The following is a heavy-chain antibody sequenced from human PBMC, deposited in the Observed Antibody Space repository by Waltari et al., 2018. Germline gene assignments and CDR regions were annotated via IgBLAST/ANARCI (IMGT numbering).Heavy chain of an antibody. J-gene: IGHJ3*02. V-gene: IGHV1-24*01. D-gene: IGHD6-13*01. Sequence: VQLVQSGAEVKKPGASVKVSCKVSGYTLTDLSMTWGRPAPGKGLEWMGGFDPEDGETIYAQKFQGRVTMTEDTSTDTAYMELSSLRSEDTAVYYCATSLAAAGSDAFDIWGQGTMVTVSS. CDR3: ATSLAAAGSDAFDI. CDR1: GYTLTDLS. CDR2: FDPEDGET.